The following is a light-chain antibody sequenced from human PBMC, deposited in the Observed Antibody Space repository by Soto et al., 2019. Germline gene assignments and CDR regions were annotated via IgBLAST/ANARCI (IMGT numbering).Light chain of an antibody. CDR1: QGIRND. CDR2: GAS. CDR3: LPDYHYPRT. V-gene: IGKV1-6*01. J-gene: IGKJ1*01. Sequence: AIQMTQSPSSLSVSVGDSVTITCRPSQGIRNDLGWYQQKPGKAAKLLVYGASSLQSGVPSRFSGSGSGTDFTLTIISLQPEDFATYYFLPDYHYPRTFGQGTKVNIK.